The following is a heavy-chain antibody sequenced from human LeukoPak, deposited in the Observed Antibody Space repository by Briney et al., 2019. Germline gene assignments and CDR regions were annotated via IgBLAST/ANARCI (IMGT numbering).Heavy chain of an antibody. CDR3: ASEVSGYDSSGYYYY. V-gene: IGHV1-18*01. J-gene: IGHJ4*02. CDR1: GYTFTSYG. Sequence: ASVEVSCKASGYTFTSYGISWVRQAPGQGLEWMGWISAYNGNTNYAQKLQGRVTMTTDTSTSTAYMELRSLRSDDTAVYYCASEVSGYDSSGYYYYWGQGTLVTVSS. CDR2: ISAYNGNT. D-gene: IGHD3-22*01.